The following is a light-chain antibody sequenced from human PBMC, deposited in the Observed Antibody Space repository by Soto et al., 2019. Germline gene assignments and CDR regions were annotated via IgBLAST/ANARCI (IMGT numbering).Light chain of an antibody. Sequence: EIVMTQSPATLSVSPGERATLSCRASQSVSSNLAWYQQKPGQAPRLLIYGASPRATGIPARFSGSGSGTEFTLTMSRLPSEDFAVYSCQQYNNWPPWTFGHGTKVEIK. J-gene: IGKJ1*01. CDR1: QSVSSN. V-gene: IGKV3-15*01. CDR2: GAS. CDR3: QQYNNWPPWT.